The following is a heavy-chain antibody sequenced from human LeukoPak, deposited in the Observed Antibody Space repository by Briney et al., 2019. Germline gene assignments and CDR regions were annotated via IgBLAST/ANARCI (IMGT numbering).Heavy chain of an antibody. CDR2: IYHSGST. D-gene: IGHD2-2*01. V-gene: IGHV4-30-2*01. CDR3: ARGGDGYCSSTSCYVINWFDP. Sequence: SETLSLTCAVSGGSISSGGYSWSWIRQPPGKGLEWIGYIYHSGSTYYNPSLKSRVTISVDRSKNQFSLKLSSVTAADTAVCYCARGGDGYCSSTSCYVINWFDPWGQGTLVTVSS. J-gene: IGHJ5*02. CDR1: GGSISSGGYS.